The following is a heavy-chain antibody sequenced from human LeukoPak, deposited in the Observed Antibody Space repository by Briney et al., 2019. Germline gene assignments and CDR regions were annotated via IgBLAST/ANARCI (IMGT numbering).Heavy chain of an antibody. CDR1: GYTFTSYD. Sequence: ASVKVSCKASGYTFTSYDINWVRQATGQGLEWMGWMNPNSGNTGYAQKFQGRVTITRNTSISTAYMELSSLRSEDTAVYYCARLPHYCSGGSCYPVEDDAFDIWGQGTMVTVSS. V-gene: IGHV1-8*03. J-gene: IGHJ3*02. CDR3: ARLPHYCSGGSCYPVEDDAFDI. CDR2: MNPNSGNT. D-gene: IGHD2-15*01.